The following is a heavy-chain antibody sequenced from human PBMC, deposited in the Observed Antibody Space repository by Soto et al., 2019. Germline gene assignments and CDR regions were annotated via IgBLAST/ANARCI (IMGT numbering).Heavy chain of an antibody. Sequence: GSLRLSCAASGFTFSSYSMNWVRQAPGKGLEWVSSIGSSSSYIYYADSVKGRFTISRDNAKNSLYLQMNSLRAEDTAVYYCARDHGRSRSVSIDPWGQGTLVTVSS. CDR2: IGSSSSYI. D-gene: IGHD1-26*01. CDR1: GFTFSSYS. J-gene: IGHJ5*02. CDR3: ARDHGRSRSVSIDP. V-gene: IGHV3-21*01.